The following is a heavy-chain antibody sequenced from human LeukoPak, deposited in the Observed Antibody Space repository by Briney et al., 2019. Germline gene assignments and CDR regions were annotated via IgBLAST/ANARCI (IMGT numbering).Heavy chain of an antibody. CDR1: GGSISSYY. V-gene: IGHV4-59*07. CDR2: IYYSGST. J-gene: IGHJ4*02. D-gene: IGHD3-16*02. Sequence: SDPLSLTCTVSGGSISSYYWSWLRQPPPKGLEGMGYIYYSGSTNYNPSLKSRVTISVDTSKHQFSLKLGSVTAADTAVYYCARVPLTVTDHGDYWGQGTLVTVSS. CDR3: ARVPLTVTDHGDY.